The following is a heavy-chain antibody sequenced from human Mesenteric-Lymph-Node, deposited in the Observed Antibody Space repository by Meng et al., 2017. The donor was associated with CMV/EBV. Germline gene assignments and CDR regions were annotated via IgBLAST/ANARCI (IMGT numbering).Heavy chain of an antibody. V-gene: IGHV5-51*01. CDR1: GYSFTTYW. D-gene: IGHD3-9*01. Sequence: GSLRLSCKGSGYSFTTYWIGWVRQMPGKGLEWMGIIYPGDSDTRYSPSFQGQVTISADKSISTAYLQWSSLKASDTAIYYCARRGSSTGYYYAVDVWGQGTTVTVSS. CDR3: ARRGSSTGYYYAVDV. J-gene: IGHJ6*02. CDR2: IYPGDSDT.